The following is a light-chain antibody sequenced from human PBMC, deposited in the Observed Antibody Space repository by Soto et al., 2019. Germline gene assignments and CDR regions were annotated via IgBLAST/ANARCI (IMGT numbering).Light chain of an antibody. CDR1: SSDVGGYNH. V-gene: IGLV2-14*01. CDR2: EVS. CDR3: FSYTANDNWV. J-gene: IGLJ3*02. Sequence: QSVLTQPASVSGSPGQSITISCTGSSSDVGGYNHVSWYQQHPGKAPKLMIYEVSNRPSGVPDRFSGSKSGNTASLTISGLQTDDEADYFCFSYTANDNWVFGGGTKLTVL.